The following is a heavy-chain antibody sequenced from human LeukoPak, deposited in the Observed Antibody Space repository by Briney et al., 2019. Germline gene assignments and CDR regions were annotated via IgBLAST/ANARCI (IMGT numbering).Heavy chain of an antibody. Sequence: SETLSLTCTVSGGSISSYYWSWIRQSAGKGLEWIGRIYTSGSTNYNPSLKSRVTMSVDTSKNQFSLKLSSVTAADTAVYSDTAMVTVWFDPWGQGTLVTVSS. J-gene: IGHJ5*02. CDR2: IYTSGST. V-gene: IGHV4-4*07. CDR1: GGSISSYY. D-gene: IGHD5-18*01. CDR3: TAMVTVWFDP.